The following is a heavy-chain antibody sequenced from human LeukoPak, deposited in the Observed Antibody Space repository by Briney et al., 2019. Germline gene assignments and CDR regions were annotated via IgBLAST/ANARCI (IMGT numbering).Heavy chain of an antibody. V-gene: IGHV4-4*02. Sequence: PSETLSLTCTVSSDSIFPSNWWSWVRQPPGKGLEWIGQIFHSGSTSYSPSLKSRVTISMDKSKNQISLRLTSVTAADTAVYYCARSPTKRVPEDYWGQGTLVTVSS. D-gene: IGHD2-2*01. CDR3: ARSPTKRVPEDY. CDR1: SDSIFPSNW. J-gene: IGHJ4*02. CDR2: IFHSGST.